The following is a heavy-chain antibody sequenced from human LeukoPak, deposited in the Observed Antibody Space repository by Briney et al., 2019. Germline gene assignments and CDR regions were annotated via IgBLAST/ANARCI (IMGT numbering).Heavy chain of an antibody. CDR1: GGSISSGGYY. V-gene: IGHV4-61*08. Sequence: SETLSLTCTVSGGSISSGGYYWSWIRQHPGKGLEWIGYIYYSGSTNCNPSLKSRVTISVDTSKNQFSLNLSSVTAADTAIYYCARDTGYLGSNYGMDVWGRGTTVTVSS. J-gene: IGHJ6*02. D-gene: IGHD3-22*01. CDR3: ARDTGYLGSNYGMDV. CDR2: IYYSGST.